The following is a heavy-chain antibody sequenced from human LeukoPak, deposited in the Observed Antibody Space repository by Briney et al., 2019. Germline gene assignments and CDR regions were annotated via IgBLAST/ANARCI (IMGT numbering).Heavy chain of an antibody. D-gene: IGHD3-10*01. CDR2: ISGRGTT. V-gene: IGHV3-23*01. J-gene: IGHJ4*02. CDR1: GFTFSSYA. CDR3: AKDPMVRGSTYDY. Sequence: GGSLRLSRAASGFTFSSYAMTWVRQAPGKGLEWVSAISGRGTTYYADSVKGRFTISRDNSKNTLYLQMNSLRAEDTAVYYCAKDPMVRGSTYDYWGQGTLVTVSS.